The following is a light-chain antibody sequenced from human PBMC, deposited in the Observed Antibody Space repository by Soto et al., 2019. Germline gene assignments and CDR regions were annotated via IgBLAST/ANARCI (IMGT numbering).Light chain of an antibody. CDR2: GGT. CDR3: YSYAGENLYV. CDR1: SRDVGRYTL. Sequence: QSVLTQPASVSASPGLSTTITCSGTSRDVGRYTLVAWFQQHPGKFPKLLIYGGTKRPSGLSDRFSGSKSGNTASLTISGLQAEDEADYYCYSYAGENLYVFGTGTKVTVL. J-gene: IGLJ1*01. V-gene: IGLV2-23*01.